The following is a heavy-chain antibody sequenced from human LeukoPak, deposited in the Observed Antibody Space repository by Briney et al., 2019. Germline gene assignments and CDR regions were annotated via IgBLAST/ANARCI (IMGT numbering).Heavy chain of an antibody. J-gene: IGHJ3*02. Sequence: ASVNVSCTASGYTFTSYGISWVRQAPGQGLEWMGWISAYNGNTNYAQKLQGRVTMTTDTSTSTAYMELRSLRSDDTAVYYCARDPYYDYVWGSYRFASFDIWGQGTMVTVSS. V-gene: IGHV1-18*01. CDR1: GYTFTSYG. D-gene: IGHD3-16*02. CDR2: ISAYNGNT. CDR3: ARDPYYDYVWGSYRFASFDI.